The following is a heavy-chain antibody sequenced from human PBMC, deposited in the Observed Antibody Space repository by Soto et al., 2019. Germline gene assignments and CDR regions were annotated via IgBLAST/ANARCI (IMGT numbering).Heavy chain of an antibody. CDR3: ARGGRFGPGRSTWYPLAY. J-gene: IGHJ4*02. V-gene: IGHV3-30-3*01. Sequence: GGSLRLSCAASGFTFSSYAMHWVRQAPGKGLEWVAVISYDGSNKYYADSVKGRFTISRDNSKNTLYLQMNSLRAEDTAVYYFARGGRFGPGRSTWYPLAYWGQGTLVTVSS. CDR1: GFTFSSYA. D-gene: IGHD6-13*01. CDR2: ISYDGSNK.